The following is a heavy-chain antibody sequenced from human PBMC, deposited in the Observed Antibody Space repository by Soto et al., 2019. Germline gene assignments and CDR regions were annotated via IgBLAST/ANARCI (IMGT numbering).Heavy chain of an antibody. CDR1: GGSFTSYA. CDR3: ARHGYCSSTSCYLSY. J-gene: IGHJ4*02. D-gene: IGHD2-2*03. Sequence: SVKVSCKASGGSFTSYAIIWVRQAPGQGLEWMGGVIPLFGTPNYAQKFQGRVTITGDKSTTTAYLELSSLRSEDTAVYYCARHGYCSSTSCYLSYWGQVSLVTVSS. V-gene: IGHV1-69*06. CDR2: VIPLFGTP.